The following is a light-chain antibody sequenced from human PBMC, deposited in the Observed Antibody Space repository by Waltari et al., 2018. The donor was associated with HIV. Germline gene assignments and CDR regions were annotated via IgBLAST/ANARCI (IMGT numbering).Light chain of an antibody. V-gene: IGKV3-15*01. CDR1: QSVRSN. CDR2: GAS. J-gene: IGKJ2*01. CDR3: QQYNNWPPYT. Sequence: EIVMTQSPATLSVSPGERATLSCRASQSVRSNLAWYQQKPGQAPRLLIYGASTRAAVIPARFSGSGSVTEFTLTISSLQSEDFAVYYCQQYNNWPPYTFGQGTKLEIK.